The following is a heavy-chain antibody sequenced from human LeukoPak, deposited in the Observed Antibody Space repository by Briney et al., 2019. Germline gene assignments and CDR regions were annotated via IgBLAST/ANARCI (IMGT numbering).Heavy chain of an antibody. V-gene: IGHV3-23*01. Sequence: GGSLRLSCAASGFTVSSNYMSWVRQAPGKGLEWVSVISGSGERTNYADSVKGRFTISRDNSKNTLYLQMNSLRAEDTAVYYCATHKSYDFWSGYRHYYFDYWGQGTLVTVSS. J-gene: IGHJ4*02. CDR2: ISGSGERT. D-gene: IGHD3-3*01. CDR1: GFTVSSNY. CDR3: ATHKSYDFWSGYRHYYFDY.